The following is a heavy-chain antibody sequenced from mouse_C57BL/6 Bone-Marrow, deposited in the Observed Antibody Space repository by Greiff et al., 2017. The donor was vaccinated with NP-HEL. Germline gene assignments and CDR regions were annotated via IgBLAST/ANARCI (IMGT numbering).Heavy chain of an antibody. V-gene: IGHV5-17*01. D-gene: IGHD1-1*01. Sequence: VQLKESGGGLVKPGGSLKLSCAASGFTFSDYGMHWVRQAPEKGLEWVAYISSGSSTIYYADTVKGRFTISRDNAKNTLFLQMTSLRSEDTAMYYCARDTTVVTFDVWGTGTTVTVSS. J-gene: IGHJ1*03. CDR2: ISSGSSTI. CDR1: GFTFSDYG. CDR3: ARDTTVVTFDV.